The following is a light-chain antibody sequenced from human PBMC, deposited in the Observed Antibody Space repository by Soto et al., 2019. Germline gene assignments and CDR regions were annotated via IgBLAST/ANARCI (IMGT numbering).Light chain of an antibody. CDR2: EVS. CDR1: RSDVGSYNF. V-gene: IGLV2-23*02. J-gene: IGLJ3*02. Sequence: QSVLTQPASVSGSLGQSITISCTGTRSDVGSYNFVSWYQQHPGKAPKITIYEVSKRSSGVSNRFSGSKSGNTASLTISGLQAEDEADYYCCSYAGRSTWVLGGGTKLTVL. CDR3: CSYAGRSTWV.